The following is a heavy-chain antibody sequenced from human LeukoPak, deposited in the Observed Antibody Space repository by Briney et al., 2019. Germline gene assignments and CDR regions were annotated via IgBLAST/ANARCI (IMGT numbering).Heavy chain of an antibody. Sequence: ASVKVSCKASGYTFTSYGISWVRQAPGQVLEWMGWISAYNGNTNYAQKLQGRVTMTTDTSTSTAYMELRSLRSDDTAVYYCARDTTYLYSSGFPPFDYWGQGTLVTVSS. CDR1: GYTFTSYG. D-gene: IGHD6-19*01. CDR3: ARDTTYLYSSGFPPFDY. V-gene: IGHV1-18*01. CDR2: ISAYNGNT. J-gene: IGHJ4*02.